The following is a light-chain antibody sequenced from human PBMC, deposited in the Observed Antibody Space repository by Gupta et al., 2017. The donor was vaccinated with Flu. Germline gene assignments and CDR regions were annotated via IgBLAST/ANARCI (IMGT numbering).Light chain of an antibody. CDR2: DNS. Sequence: SAVLTQPPSVSVGPGQTARITCGGNNIGSESVHWYKQRPGQAPVLVVYDNSDGPSGIPARFSGSTSGNTATLTISRVDVGDEADYYCQVWDSNSDHYVFGSGTKVTVL. CDR3: QVWDSNSDHYV. J-gene: IGLJ1*01. V-gene: IGLV3-21*02. CDR1: NIGSES.